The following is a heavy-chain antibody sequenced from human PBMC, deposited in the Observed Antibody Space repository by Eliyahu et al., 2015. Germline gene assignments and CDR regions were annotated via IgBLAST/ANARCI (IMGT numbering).Heavy chain of an antibody. Sequence: QVQLVQSGAEVKKPGSSVKVSCKASGGTFSSYAISWVRQAPGQGLEWMGGIIPIFGTAKLRTEVPGQSPDYPGQTHSPTQLGPRRPRSEDTAVYYCAHSGHAGATPLHFDYWGQGTLVTVSS. D-gene: IGHD1-26*01. V-gene: IGHV1-69*13. CDR1: GGTFSSYA. J-gene: IGHJ4*02. CDR2: IIPIFGTA. CDR3: AHSGHAGATPLHFDY.